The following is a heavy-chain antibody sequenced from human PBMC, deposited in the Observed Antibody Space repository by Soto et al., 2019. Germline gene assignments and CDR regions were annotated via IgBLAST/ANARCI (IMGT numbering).Heavy chain of an antibody. V-gene: IGHV3-53*01. D-gene: IGHD2-2*01. Sequence: EVQLVESGGGLIQPGGSLRLSCAASGFTVSSNYMSWVRHAPGKGLEWVSVIHSGDSTYYADSVKGRFTISRDNSKNTVYLQMNSLRAEDTAVYYCARGYCSSASCGGAIDYWGQGTLVTVSS. CDR2: IHSGDST. CDR3: ARGYCSSASCGGAIDY. CDR1: GFTVSSNY. J-gene: IGHJ4*02.